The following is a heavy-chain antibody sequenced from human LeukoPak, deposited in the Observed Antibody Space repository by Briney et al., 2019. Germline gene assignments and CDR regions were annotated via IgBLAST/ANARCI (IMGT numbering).Heavy chain of an antibody. CDR1: GVTFSRYS. CDR2: IRSSGDYK. Sequence: GGSLRLSCAASGVTFSRYSMNWLRQAPGNGLEWVSSIRSSGDYKYYADSVKGRFIIYRDNAKNSLYLKMNSLRAEDTAMYYCAREAVRGDTSTNYYDYWGQGTLVTVSA. J-gene: IGHJ4*02. D-gene: IGHD3-10*01. CDR3: AREAVRGDTSTNYYDY. V-gene: IGHV3-21*01.